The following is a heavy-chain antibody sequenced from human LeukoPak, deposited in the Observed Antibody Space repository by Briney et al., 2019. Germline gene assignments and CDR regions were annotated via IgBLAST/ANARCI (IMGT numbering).Heavy chain of an antibody. CDR3: ARDAGYSSSWYSDAFDI. CDR2: IYTSGST. V-gene: IGHV4-61*02. CDR1: GGSISSGSYY. D-gene: IGHD6-13*01. J-gene: IGHJ3*02. Sequence: KASQTLSLTCTVSGGSISSGSYYWSWIRQPAGKGLEWIGRIYTSGSTNYNPSLKSRVTISVDTSKNQFSLKLSSVTAADTAVYYCARDAGYSSSWYSDAFDIWGQGTMVTVSS.